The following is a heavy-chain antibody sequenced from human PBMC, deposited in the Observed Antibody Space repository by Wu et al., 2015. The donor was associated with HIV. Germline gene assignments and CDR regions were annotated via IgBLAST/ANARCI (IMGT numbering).Heavy chain of an antibody. CDR2: TNPSGGNT. V-gene: IGHV1-46*04. CDR3: ARGELFDTSGFYYACLDY. D-gene: IGHD3-22*01. CDR1: GYTFTSYY. J-gene: IGHJ4*02. Sequence: QVQLVQSGAEVKKPGASVKVSCKASGYTFTSYYIHWVRQAPGQGLEWVGMTNPSGGNTRFAQRLWGRPTMTRDTSTTTVSLSLSNLKYEDTAIYYCARGELFDTSGFYYACLDYWGQGTLVTVSS.